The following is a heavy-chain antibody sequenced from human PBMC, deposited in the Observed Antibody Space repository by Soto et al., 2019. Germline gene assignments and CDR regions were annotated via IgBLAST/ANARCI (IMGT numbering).Heavy chain of an antibody. CDR1: GYTFSSYS. CDR2: ISSSSSYI. D-gene: IGHD6-13*01. Sequence: GGSLRLSCAASGYTFSSYSMNWVRQAPGKGLEWVSSISSSSSYIYYADSVKGRFTISRDNAKNSLYLQMNSLRAEDTAVYYCARSREQQPYYFDYWGQGTLVTVSS. V-gene: IGHV3-21*01. J-gene: IGHJ4*02. CDR3: ARSREQQPYYFDY.